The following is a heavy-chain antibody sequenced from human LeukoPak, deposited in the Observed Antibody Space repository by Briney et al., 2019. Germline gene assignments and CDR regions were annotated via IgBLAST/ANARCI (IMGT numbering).Heavy chain of an antibody. CDR1: GFTFSSYA. V-gene: IGHV3-23*01. J-gene: IGHJ4*02. D-gene: IGHD3-22*01. CDR3: AKENWVYNWKYDSSGSGINY. CDR2: FSGSGGST. Sequence: GGSLRLSCAASGFTFSSYAMSWVRQAPGKGLECISGFSGSGGSTYYADSVKGRFTISRDNSKNTLYLQMNSLRAEDTAVYYCAKENWVYNWKYDSSGSGINYWGQGTLVTVSS.